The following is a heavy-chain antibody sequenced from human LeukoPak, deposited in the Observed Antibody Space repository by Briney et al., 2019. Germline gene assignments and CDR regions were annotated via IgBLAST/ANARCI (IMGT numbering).Heavy chain of an antibody. Sequence: PSETLSLTCTVSGGSISSYYWSWIRQPPGKGLEWIGYIYYSGSTNYNPSLKSRVTISVDTSKNQFSLKLSSVTAADTAVYYCARAIAAADLRGSFDPWGQGTLVTVSS. J-gene: IGHJ5*02. CDR2: IYYSGST. CDR1: GGSISSYY. V-gene: IGHV4-59*01. D-gene: IGHD6-13*01. CDR3: ARAIAAADLRGSFDP.